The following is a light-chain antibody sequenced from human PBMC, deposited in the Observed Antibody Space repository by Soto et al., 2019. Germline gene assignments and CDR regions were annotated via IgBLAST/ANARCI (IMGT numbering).Light chain of an antibody. CDR2: DVT. V-gene: IGLV2-14*01. CDR1: SSDLGAYNS. J-gene: IGLJ1*01. CDR3: CSYTTSNTLV. Sequence: QSALTQPASGSGTPGQSITVSWTGTSSDLGAYNSVSWYRQHPGKAPKVMIYDVTNRPSGVSSRFSGSKSGNTASLTISGLQADDEADYYCCSYTTSNTLVFGIGTKVTVL.